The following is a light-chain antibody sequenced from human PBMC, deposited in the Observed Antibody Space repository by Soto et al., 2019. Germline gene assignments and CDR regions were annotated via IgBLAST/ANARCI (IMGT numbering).Light chain of an antibody. J-gene: IGKJ1*01. CDR3: HHYGSSRT. CDR1: QSVSSSY. CDR2: DAS. V-gene: IGKV3-20*01. Sequence: EIVLTQSPGTLSLSPGERATLSCRASQSVSSSYLAWYQQKPGQAPRLLLYDASSRAIGIPDRFSGSGSGTDFTLTISRLEPEDFAVYYCHHYGSSRTFGQGTKVEIK.